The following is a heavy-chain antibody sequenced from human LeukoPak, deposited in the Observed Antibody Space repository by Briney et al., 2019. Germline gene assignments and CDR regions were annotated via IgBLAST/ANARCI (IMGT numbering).Heavy chain of an antibody. CDR2: ISSSSSYI. V-gene: IGHV3-21*01. Sequence: GGSLRLSCAASGYTFSIYSMNWVRQAPGKGLEWVSSISSSSSYIYYAASVKGRFTISRDNAKNSLYLKMKSLRAEDTAVYYCARGAMRGYYYGLEPFDYWGQGTLVTVSS. CDR1: GYTFSIYS. D-gene: IGHD3-10*01. J-gene: IGHJ4*02. CDR3: ARGAMRGYYYGLEPFDY.